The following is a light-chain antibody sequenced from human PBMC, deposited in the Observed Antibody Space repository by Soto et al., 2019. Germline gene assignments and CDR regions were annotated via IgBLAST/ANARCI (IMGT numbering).Light chain of an antibody. CDR2: KNN. J-gene: IGLJ3*02. Sequence: QSVLTQPPSVSGAPGQTITMSCTGSGSNVGASYDVHWYQVLPGAGPRLLIYKNNNRPSGVPDRFSGSKSGTSASLAITGLLAADEADYYCQSYDNILSGPLFGGGTKLTVL. CDR3: QSYDNILSGPL. CDR1: GSNVGASYD. V-gene: IGLV1-40*01.